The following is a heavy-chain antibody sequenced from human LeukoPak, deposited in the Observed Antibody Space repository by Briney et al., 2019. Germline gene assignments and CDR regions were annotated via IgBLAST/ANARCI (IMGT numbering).Heavy chain of an antibody. CDR1: GFTFSSYW. D-gene: IGHD6-13*01. CDR2: IKQDGSEK. J-gene: IGHJ6*02. CDR3: ARGGIAAAADAYYYYGMDV. Sequence: PGGSLRLSCAASGFTFSSYWMSWVRQAPGKGLEWVANIKQDGSEKYYVDSVKGRFTISRDNAKNSLYLQMNSLRAEDTAVYYCARGGIAAAADAYYYYGMDVWGQGTTVTVSS. V-gene: IGHV3-7*01.